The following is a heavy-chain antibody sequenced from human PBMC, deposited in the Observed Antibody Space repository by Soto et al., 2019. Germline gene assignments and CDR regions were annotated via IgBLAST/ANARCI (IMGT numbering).Heavy chain of an antibody. J-gene: IGHJ4*02. Sequence: EVQLLESGGGLVQPGGSLRLSCAASGFTFSDYAMSWVRQAPGKGLEWVSTISGNTAATWYADSVKGRFTISRDNSKKTLDLQMNSQRVEDTAVYYCAKTAGTTRTDFDSWGQGTLVTVSS. D-gene: IGHD1-7*01. V-gene: IGHV3-23*01. CDR3: AKTAGTTRTDFDS. CDR2: ISGNTAAT. CDR1: GFTFSDYA.